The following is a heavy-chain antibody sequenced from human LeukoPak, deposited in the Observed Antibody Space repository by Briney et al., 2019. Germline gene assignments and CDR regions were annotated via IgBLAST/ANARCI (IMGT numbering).Heavy chain of an antibody. J-gene: IGHJ4*02. CDR1: GGSVSSSTYY. Sequence: SETLSPTCTVSGGSVSSSTYYWGWIRQPPGKGLEWIGNIYYSGSTYYNPSLKSRVTMSVDTSNNQFSLKMHSVTAADTAVYFCARLSKGRFFDYIFDYWGQGTLVTVSS. V-gene: IGHV4-39*01. CDR3: ARLSKGRFFDYIFDY. CDR2: IYYSGST. D-gene: IGHD3-9*01.